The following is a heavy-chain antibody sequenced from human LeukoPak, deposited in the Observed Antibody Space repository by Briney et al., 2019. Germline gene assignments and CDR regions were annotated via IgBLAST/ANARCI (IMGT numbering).Heavy chain of an antibody. CDR1: GGSISSSNW. V-gene: IGHV4-4*02. Sequence: SGTLSLTCAVSGGSISSSNWWSWVRQPPGKGLEWIGEIYHSGSTNHNPSLKSRVTISVDKSKNQFSLKLSSVTAADTAVYYCAGGMWELGPGAFDIWGQGTMVTVSS. CDR2: IYHSGST. D-gene: IGHD1-26*01. J-gene: IGHJ3*02. CDR3: AGGMWELGPGAFDI.